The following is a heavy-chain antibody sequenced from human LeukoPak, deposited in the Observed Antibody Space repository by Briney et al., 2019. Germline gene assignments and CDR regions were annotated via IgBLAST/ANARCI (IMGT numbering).Heavy chain of an antibody. D-gene: IGHD3-22*01. Sequence: GGSLRLSCAASGFTFSTYWMSWVRQAPGKGLEWVSYISSSGSTIYYADSVKGRFTISRDNAKNSLYLQMNSLRAEDTAVYYCARWGYSSGYYYDYWGQGTLVTVSS. V-gene: IGHV3-48*04. CDR1: GFTFSTYW. J-gene: IGHJ4*02. CDR3: ARWGYSSGYYYDY. CDR2: ISSSGSTI.